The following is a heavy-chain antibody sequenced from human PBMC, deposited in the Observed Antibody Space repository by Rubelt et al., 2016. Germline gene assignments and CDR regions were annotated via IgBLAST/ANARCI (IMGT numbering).Heavy chain of an antibody. CDR3: AREGGSGSYLLDY. Sequence: HSGSTNYNPSLKSRVTISVDTSKNQFSLKLSSVTAADTAVYYCAREGGSGSYLLDYWGQGTLVTVSS. D-gene: IGHD3-10*01. CDR2: HSGST. J-gene: IGHJ4*02. V-gene: IGHV4-4*02.